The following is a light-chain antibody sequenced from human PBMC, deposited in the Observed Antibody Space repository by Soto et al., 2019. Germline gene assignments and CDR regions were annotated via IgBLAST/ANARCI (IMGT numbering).Light chain of an antibody. V-gene: IGKV2-28*01. CDR2: LGS. CDR3: MHALQTPNT. J-gene: IGKJ2*01. Sequence: DIVMTQSPLSLPVTPGEPASISCRSSQSLLHSNGYNYLDWYLQKPGQSPQLLIYLGSNRASGVPDRFSGSGSGTEFTLKISRGEAEDVVVYYCMHALQTPNTFCQGTKLEIK. CDR1: QSLLHSNGYNY.